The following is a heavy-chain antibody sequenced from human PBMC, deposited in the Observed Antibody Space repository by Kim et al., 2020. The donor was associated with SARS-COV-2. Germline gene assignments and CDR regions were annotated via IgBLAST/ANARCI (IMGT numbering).Heavy chain of an antibody. CDR2: ISGGTLSGGGGSA. V-gene: IGHV3-23*01. CDR3: ATLPYCSGGSCYSWGMDV. J-gene: IGHJ6*02. D-gene: IGHD2-15*01. CDR1: GFTFSSYA. Sequence: GGSLRLSCAASGFTFSSYAMSWVRQAPGKGLVWVSTISGGTLSGGGGSAYYADSVRGRFTISRATSTLYLQMNSLRVEDTAVYFCATLPYCSGGSCYSWGMDVWGQGTTVTVSS.